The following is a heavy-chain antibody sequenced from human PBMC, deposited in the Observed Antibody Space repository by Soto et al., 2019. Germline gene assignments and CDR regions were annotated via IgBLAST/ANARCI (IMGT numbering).Heavy chain of an antibody. J-gene: IGHJ4*02. V-gene: IGHV4-59*01. CDR2: IYYSGST. CDR1: GGSISSYY. CDR3: ARVYRDYYDSSGSLDY. D-gene: IGHD3-22*01. Sequence: SETLSLTCTVSGGSISSYYWSWIRQPPGKGLEWIGYIYYSGSTNYNPSLKSRVTISVDTSKNQFSLKLSSVTAADTAVYYCARVYRDYYDSSGSLDYWGQGTLVTVSS.